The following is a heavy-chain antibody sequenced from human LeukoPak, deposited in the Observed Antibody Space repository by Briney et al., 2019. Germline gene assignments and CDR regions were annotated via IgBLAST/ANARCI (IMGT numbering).Heavy chain of an antibody. CDR2: IIPIFGTA. J-gene: IGHJ4*02. Sequence: ASVKVSCKASGYTFADYYMHWVRQAPGQGLEWMGGIIPIFGTANYAQKFQGRVTITADKSTSTAYMELSSLRSEDTAVYYCARDGRSSWSRSYFDYWGQGTLVTVSS. V-gene: IGHV1-69*06. D-gene: IGHD6-13*01. CDR1: GYTFADYY. CDR3: ARDGRSSWSRSYFDY.